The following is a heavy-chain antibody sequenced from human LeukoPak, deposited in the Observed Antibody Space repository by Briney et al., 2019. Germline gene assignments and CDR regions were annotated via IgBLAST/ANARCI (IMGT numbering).Heavy chain of an antibody. D-gene: IGHD5-18*01. J-gene: IGHJ4*02. CDR3: ARIREDSYGPIDY. CDR2: IYYSGST. CDR1: GGSISSYY. V-gene: IGHV4-59*01. Sequence: SETLSLTCTVSGGSISSYYWSWTRQPPGKGLEWIGYIYYSGSTNYNPSLKSRVTISVDTSKNQFSLKLSSVTAADTAVYYCARIREDSYGPIDYWGQGTLVTVSS.